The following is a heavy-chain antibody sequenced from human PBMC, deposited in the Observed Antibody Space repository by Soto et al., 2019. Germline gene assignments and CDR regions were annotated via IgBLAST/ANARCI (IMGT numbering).Heavy chain of an antibody. Sequence: GGSLRLSCAASGFTFSSYWMSWVRQAPGKGLEWVANIKQDGSEKYYVDSVKGRFTISRDNAKNSLYLQMNSLRAEDTAVYYCATGALRFLEWAIFDYWGQGTLVTVSS. V-gene: IGHV3-7*01. CDR2: IKQDGSEK. CDR3: ATGALRFLEWAIFDY. CDR1: GFTFSSYW. J-gene: IGHJ4*02. D-gene: IGHD3-3*01.